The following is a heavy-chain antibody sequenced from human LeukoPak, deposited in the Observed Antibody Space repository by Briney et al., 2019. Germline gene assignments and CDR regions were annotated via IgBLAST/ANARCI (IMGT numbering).Heavy chain of an antibody. D-gene: IGHD3-10*01. V-gene: IGHV3-23*01. CDR2: ISGSGGST. Sequence: PGGSLRLSCAASGFIFSSYAMSWVRQAPGKGLEWVSAISGSGGSTYYADSVKGRFTISRDNSKNTLYLQMNSLRAEDTAVYYCAKDGGGSGSYSSPAYYGMDVWGQGTTVTVSS. J-gene: IGHJ6*02. CDR1: GFIFSSYA. CDR3: AKDGGGSGSYSSPAYYGMDV.